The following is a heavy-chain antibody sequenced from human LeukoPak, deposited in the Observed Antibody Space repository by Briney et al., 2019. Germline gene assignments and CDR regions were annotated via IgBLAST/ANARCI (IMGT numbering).Heavy chain of an antibody. CDR1: GGSISSGSYY. D-gene: IGHD3-22*01. Sequence: SQTLSLTCTVSGGSISSGSYYWSWIRQHAGKGLEWIGRIYTSGSTNYNHSLKSRVTISVDTSKNQFSLKLSSVTAADTAVYYCARVDGHAGYYDSSGFLDYWGQGTLITVSS. V-gene: IGHV4-61*02. J-gene: IGHJ4*02. CDR2: IYTSGST. CDR3: ARVDGHAGYYDSSGFLDY.